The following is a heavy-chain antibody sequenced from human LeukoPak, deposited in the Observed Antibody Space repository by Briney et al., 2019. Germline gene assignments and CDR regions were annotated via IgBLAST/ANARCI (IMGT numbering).Heavy chain of an antibody. D-gene: IGHD3-10*01. CDR3: AKAAYYGSGSSYYYYYYMDV. Sequence: PGGSLRLSCAASGFTFSSYGMHWVRQAPGKGLEWVAFIRYDGSNKYYADSVKGRLTISRDNSKNTLYLQMNSLRAEGTAVYYCAKAAYYGSGSSYYYYYYMDVWGKGTTVTISS. CDR1: GFTFSSYG. V-gene: IGHV3-30*02. CDR2: IRYDGSNK. J-gene: IGHJ6*03.